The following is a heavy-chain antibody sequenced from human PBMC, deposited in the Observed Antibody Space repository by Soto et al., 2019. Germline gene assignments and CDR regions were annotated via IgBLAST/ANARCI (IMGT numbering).Heavy chain of an antibody. D-gene: IGHD2-2*01. J-gene: IGHJ6*02. V-gene: IGHV3-23*01. Sequence: GGSLRLSCAGSGFTFRSYAMTWVRQAPGKGLEWVSTLSDSGGHTYYADSVKGRFTVSRDNPKNTLYLQMNSLRAEDTAVYYCAKDSQSVSVSAARVYGMDVWGQGTTVTVSS. CDR3: AKDSQSVSVSAARVYGMDV. CDR2: LSDSGGHT. CDR1: GFTFRSYA.